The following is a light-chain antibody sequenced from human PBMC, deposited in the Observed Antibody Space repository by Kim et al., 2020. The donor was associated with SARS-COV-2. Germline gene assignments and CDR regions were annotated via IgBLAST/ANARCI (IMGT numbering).Light chain of an antibody. Sequence: APRKTASVTCGGNNIGTKRVQWYQQRPGQAPVLVISENSDRPSGIPERFSGSNSGSTATLTINRVEAGDEADYYCQVWDSDSEHVVFGGGTQLTVL. CDR1: NIGTKR. J-gene: IGLJ2*01. CDR3: QVWDSDSEHVV. CDR2: ENS. V-gene: IGLV3-21*01.